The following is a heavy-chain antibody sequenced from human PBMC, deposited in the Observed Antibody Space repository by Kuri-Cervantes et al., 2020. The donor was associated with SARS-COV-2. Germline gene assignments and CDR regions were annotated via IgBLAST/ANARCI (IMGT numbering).Heavy chain of an antibody. CDR3: ARVVYSSYPGGLRV. CDR2: IKQDGSEK. CDR1: GFTFSSYA. Sequence: GGSLRLSCAASGFTFSSYAMHWVRQAPGKGLEWAANIKQDGSEKYYVDSVKGRFTISRDNAKNSLYLQMNSLRAEDTAVYYCARVVYSSYPGGLRVWGKGTTVTVSS. J-gene: IGHJ6*04. D-gene: IGHD6-6*01. V-gene: IGHV3-7*01.